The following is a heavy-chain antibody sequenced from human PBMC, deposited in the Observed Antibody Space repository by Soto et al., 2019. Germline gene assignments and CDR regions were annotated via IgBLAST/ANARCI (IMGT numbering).Heavy chain of an antibody. CDR3: AKHSSSWPRAEYFQH. D-gene: IGHD6-13*01. CDR1: GFTFSSYA. J-gene: IGHJ1*01. Sequence: EVQLLESGGGLVQPGGSLRLSCAASGFTFSSYAMSWVRQAPGKGLEWVSAISGSGGSTYYADSVKGRFTISSDNSKNTLYLQMNSLRAEDTAVYYCAKHSSSWPRAEYFQHWGQGTLVTVSS. V-gene: IGHV3-23*01. CDR2: ISGSGGST.